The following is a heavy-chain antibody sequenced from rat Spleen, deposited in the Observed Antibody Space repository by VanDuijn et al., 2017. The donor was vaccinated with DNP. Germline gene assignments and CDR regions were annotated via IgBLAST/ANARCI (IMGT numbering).Heavy chain of an antibody. V-gene: IGHV5-7*01. Sequence: EVQLVESDGGLVQPGRSLKLSCAASGFTFRDHNMAWVRQAPKKGLEWVATINYDGSSTYYRDSVKGRFIISRDNTKSTQYLQMDSLRSEDTATYYCTRHRTIMPYYYVMDAWGQGASVTVSS. D-gene: IGHD1-12*01. CDR3: TRHRTIMPYYYVMDA. J-gene: IGHJ4*01. CDR1: GFTFRDHN. CDR2: INYDGSST.